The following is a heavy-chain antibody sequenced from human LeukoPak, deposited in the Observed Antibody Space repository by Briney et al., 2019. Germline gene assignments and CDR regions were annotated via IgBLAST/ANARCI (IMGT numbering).Heavy chain of an antibody. V-gene: IGHV4-39*01. CDR2: IFSDGNT. CDR1: GDSISSTDYY. CDR3: ASAVVGGGYSHRTPRRYYGMDV. J-gene: IGHJ6*02. Sequence: PSETLSLTCTVSGDSISSTDYYWGWIRQPPGKGLEWIGSIFSDGNTYHNPSLKSRVTISIDTSRNQFSLKLSSATAADTAVYYCASAVVGGGYSHRTPRRYYGMDVWGQGTTVTVSS. D-gene: IGHD1-26*01.